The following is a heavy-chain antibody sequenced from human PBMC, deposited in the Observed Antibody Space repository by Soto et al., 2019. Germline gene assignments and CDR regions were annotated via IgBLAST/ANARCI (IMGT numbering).Heavy chain of an antibody. Sequence: QVQLQESGPGLVKPSQTLSLTCTVSGGSISSGGYYWSWIRQHPGKGLEWIGYIYYSGSTYYNPSLKXXVXIXXDTSKNQFSLKLSSVTAADTAVYYCQFGGFRGMDVWGQGTTVTVSS. V-gene: IGHV4-31*01. CDR1: GGSISSGGYY. CDR2: IYYSGST. CDR3: QFGGFRGMDV. D-gene: IGHD3-10*01. J-gene: IGHJ6*02.